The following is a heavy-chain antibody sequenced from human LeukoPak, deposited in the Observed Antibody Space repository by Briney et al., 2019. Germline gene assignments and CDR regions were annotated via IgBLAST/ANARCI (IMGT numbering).Heavy chain of an antibody. CDR2: ISAYNGNT. J-gene: IGHJ4*02. CDR1: GYTFTSYG. D-gene: IGHD6-19*01. Sequence: ASVKVSCKASGYTFTSYGISWVRQAPGQGLEWMGWISAYNGNTNYAQKLQGRVTMTTDTSTSTAYMELRSLRPDDTAVYYCARDLGDIAVAGTWFDYWGQGTLVTVSS. CDR3: ARDLGDIAVAGTWFDY. V-gene: IGHV1-18*04.